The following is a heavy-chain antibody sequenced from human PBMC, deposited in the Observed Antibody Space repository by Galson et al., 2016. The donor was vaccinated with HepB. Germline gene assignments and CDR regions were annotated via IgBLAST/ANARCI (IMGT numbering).Heavy chain of an antibody. Sequence: SLRLSCAASGFTFNTYSMNWVRQAPGKGLEWVSSISPSSDYIYHADSVKGRFTISRDNAKKSLYLQMSSLRGVDTAIYYCVRNLSTGGADYSVDYRGQGTPVTVSA. J-gene: IGHJ4*02. CDR2: ISPSSDYI. D-gene: IGHD4-11*01. V-gene: IGHV3-21*01. CDR1: GFTFNTYS. CDR3: VRNLSTGGADYSVDY.